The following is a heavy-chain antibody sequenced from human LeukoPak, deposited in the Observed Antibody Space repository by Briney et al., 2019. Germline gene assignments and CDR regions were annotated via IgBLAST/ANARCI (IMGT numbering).Heavy chain of an antibody. D-gene: IGHD1-26*01. Sequence: GGSLRLSCAASGLTFSSFAMNWVRQAPGKGLEWVSYISSSSGTILYADSVKGRFTISRDNAKNSLYLQMNSLRDEDTAVYYCTRDSDLILGALNFDYWGQGTLVTVSS. J-gene: IGHJ4*02. V-gene: IGHV3-48*02. CDR3: TRDSDLILGALNFDY. CDR2: ISSSSGTI. CDR1: GLTFSSFA.